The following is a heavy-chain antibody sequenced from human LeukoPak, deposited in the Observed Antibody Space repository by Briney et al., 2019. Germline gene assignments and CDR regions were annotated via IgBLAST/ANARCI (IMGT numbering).Heavy chain of an antibody. J-gene: IGHJ5*02. CDR1: GLIFNDYY. CDR3: ASDSSGYFGP. CDR2: ISNTGSAA. V-gene: IGHV3-11*01. D-gene: IGHD3-22*01. Sequence: PGGSLRLSCAASGLIFNDYYMNWIRQAPGRGPEWLSYISNTGSAAYYADSVKGRFTISRDNAKNLLYLQMNSLRAEDTAVYYCASDSSGYFGPWGQGTLVTVSS.